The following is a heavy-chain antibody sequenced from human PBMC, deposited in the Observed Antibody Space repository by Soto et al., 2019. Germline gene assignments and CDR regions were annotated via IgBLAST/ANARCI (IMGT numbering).Heavy chain of an antibody. CDR2: IWYDGSNK. CDR3: ARDPSTDDYCDYSVGFDP. J-gene: IGHJ5*02. V-gene: IGHV3-33*01. Sequence: QVQLVESGGGVVQPGRSLRLSCVASGFTFSSYGMHWVRQAPGKGLEWVAVIWYDGSNKYYADSVKGRFTISRDNSKNTLYPQMNSLRAEDTAVYYCARDPSTDDYCDYSVGFDPWGQGTLVTVSS. CDR1: GFTFSSYG. D-gene: IGHD4-17*01.